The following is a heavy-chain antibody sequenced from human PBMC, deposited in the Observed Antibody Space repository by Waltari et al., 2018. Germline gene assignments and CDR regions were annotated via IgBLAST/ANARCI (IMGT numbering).Heavy chain of an antibody. CDR3: AKDLQTSIEGN. CDR1: GYSISSGYY. Sequence: QVQLQESGPGLVKPSETLSLTCAVSGYSISSGYYWGWIRQPPGKGLEWIGSIYHSGSTYYNPSLKSRVTISVDTSKNTLYLQMNSLRAEDTAVYYCAKDLQTSIEGNGGQGTLVTVSS. D-gene: IGHD1-1*01. V-gene: IGHV4-38-2*02. J-gene: IGHJ4*02. CDR2: IYHSGST.